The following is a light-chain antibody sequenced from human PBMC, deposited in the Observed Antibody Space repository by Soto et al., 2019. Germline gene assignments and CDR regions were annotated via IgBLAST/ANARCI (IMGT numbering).Light chain of an antibody. CDR2: DAS. J-gene: IGKJ1*01. CDR1: QDITNY. Sequence: IQMTQSPYSLSASEGDRVTITCQASQDITNYVNWYQQKPGKAPKLLIYDASNLETGVPSRFSGSGSGTDFTLTISSLEPEDFAVYYCPQRSNWPGTFGQGTMVDIK. V-gene: IGKV1-33*01. CDR3: PQRSNWPGT.